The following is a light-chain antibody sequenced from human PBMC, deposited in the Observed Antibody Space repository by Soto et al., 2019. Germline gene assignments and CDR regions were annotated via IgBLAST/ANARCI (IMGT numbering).Light chain of an antibody. CDR3: QQSNSYRT. Sequence: DIQMTQSPSTLSASVGDRLTITCRASQSVSTSLAWYQQKPGIAPKLLIYQASSLENGVPSRFSGSGSGTEFTLTISSLQPDDFATYYCQQSNSYRTFGQGTKV. V-gene: IGKV1-5*03. CDR2: QAS. J-gene: IGKJ1*01. CDR1: QSVSTS.